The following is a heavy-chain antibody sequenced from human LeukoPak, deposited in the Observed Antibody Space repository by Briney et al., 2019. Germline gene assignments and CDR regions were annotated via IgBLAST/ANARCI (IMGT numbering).Heavy chain of an antibody. Sequence: ASVKVSCKASGGTFTSYGISWVRQAPGQGLERLGWISAYNGNTNYAQKLQGRVTMTTDTSTSTAYMELRSLRSDDTAVYYCASDTDIVVVPAATGLDYWGQGTLVTVSS. J-gene: IGHJ4*02. V-gene: IGHV1-18*01. CDR3: ASDTDIVVVPAATGLDY. CDR1: GGTFTSYG. CDR2: ISAYNGNT. D-gene: IGHD2-2*01.